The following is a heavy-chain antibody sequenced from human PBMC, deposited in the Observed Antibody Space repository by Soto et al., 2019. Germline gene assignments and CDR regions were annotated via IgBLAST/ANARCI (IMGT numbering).Heavy chain of an antibody. CDR2: IKSIADGGTT. V-gene: IGHV3-15*01. Sequence: GGSLRLSCATSGFTFSNAWMAWVRQAPGKGLEWVGRIKSIADGGTTNYAAPVRGRFSISRHDSENTLYLQMNSLRVEDTGIYYCHTPHGRNAFDIWGPGTVVTVSS. CDR3: HTPHGRNAFDI. J-gene: IGHJ3*02. D-gene: IGHD2-8*01. CDR1: GFTFSNAW.